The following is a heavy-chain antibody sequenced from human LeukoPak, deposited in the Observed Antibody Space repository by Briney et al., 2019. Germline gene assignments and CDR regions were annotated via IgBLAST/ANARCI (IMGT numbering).Heavy chain of an antibody. J-gene: IGHJ6*02. CDR2: IYYSGST. V-gene: IGHV4-59*08. D-gene: IGHD5-24*01. CDR1: GGSISSYY. Sequence: PSETLSLTCTVSGGSISSYYWSWIRQPPGKGLEWIGYIYYSGSTNYNPSLKSRVTISVDTSKNQFSLKLSSVTAADTAVYYCARCRDGYNLYYYYYGMDVRGQGTTVTVSS. CDR3: ARCRDGYNLYYYYYGMDV.